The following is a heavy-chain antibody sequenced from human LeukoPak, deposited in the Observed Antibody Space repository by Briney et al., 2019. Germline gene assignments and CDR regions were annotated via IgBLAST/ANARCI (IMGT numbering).Heavy chain of an antibody. J-gene: IGHJ4*02. Sequence: GGSLRLSCAASGSTFSSYAMTWVRQAPGKGLEWVSTISGHGGTTYYADSVKGRFTISRDNSKNTLYLQMNSLRAEDTAVYYCARGWWELLFDYWGQGTLVTVSS. V-gene: IGHV3-23*01. CDR1: GSTFSSYA. CDR3: ARGWWELLFDY. D-gene: IGHD1-26*01. CDR2: ISGHGGTT.